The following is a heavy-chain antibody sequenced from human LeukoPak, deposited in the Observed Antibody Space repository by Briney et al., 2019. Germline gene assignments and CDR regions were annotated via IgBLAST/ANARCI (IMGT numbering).Heavy chain of an antibody. Sequence: GGSLRLSCAASGFTFSSFVMHWVRQAPGKGLEWVSVIYSGGSTFYADSVKGRFTISRDNSKNTLYLEMNSLRAEDTAVYYCARDRMRYYGMDVWGQGTKVTVSS. CDR2: IYSGGST. V-gene: IGHV3-53*01. CDR3: ARDRMRYYGMDV. CDR1: GFTFSSFV. J-gene: IGHJ6*02.